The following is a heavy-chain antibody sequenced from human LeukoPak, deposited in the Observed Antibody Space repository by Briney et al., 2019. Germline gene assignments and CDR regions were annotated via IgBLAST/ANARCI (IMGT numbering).Heavy chain of an antibody. V-gene: IGHV3-21*01. D-gene: IGHD3-10*01. Sequence: SGGSLRLSCGASGFTFSSYSMNWVRQAPGKGLEWVSSISSSSSYIYYADSVKGRFTISRDNAKNSLYLQMNSLRAEDTAVYYCARAETEYYYGSGSYKYWGQGTLVTVSS. CDR1: GFTFSSYS. CDR3: ARAETEYYYGSGSYKY. J-gene: IGHJ4*02. CDR2: ISSSSSYI.